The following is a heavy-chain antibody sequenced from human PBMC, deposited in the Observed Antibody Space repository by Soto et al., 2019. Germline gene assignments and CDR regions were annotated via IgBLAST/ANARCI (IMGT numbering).Heavy chain of an antibody. CDR1: GIAFSNAW. V-gene: IGHV3-15*01. CDR3: TIVHDFWSGYSDY. D-gene: IGHD3-3*01. Sequence: EVQLVESGGGMVNPAGSLRLSCAASGIAFSNAWMSWVRQAPGKGLEWIGRIKSKTEGGTTDYAAPVKGRFTISRDDSNNTLYLQMNSLKTEDTGVYYCTIVHDFWSGYSDYWGQGILVTVAS. J-gene: IGHJ4*02. CDR2: IKSKTEGGTT.